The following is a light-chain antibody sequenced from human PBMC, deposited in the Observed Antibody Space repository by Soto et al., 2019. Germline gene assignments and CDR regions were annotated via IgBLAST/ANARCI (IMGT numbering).Light chain of an antibody. V-gene: IGKV3-15*01. CDR3: LQYNNWPRT. J-gene: IGKJ1*01. CDR1: QSVSSN. CDR2: GAS. Sequence: EIVMTQSPDTLSVSPGERATLSCRASQSVSSNLAWYQQKPGQAPRLLIYGASTRATGIPARFSGSGSGTEFTLTISSLQSEDFAVYYCLQYNNWPRTFGQGTKVDIK.